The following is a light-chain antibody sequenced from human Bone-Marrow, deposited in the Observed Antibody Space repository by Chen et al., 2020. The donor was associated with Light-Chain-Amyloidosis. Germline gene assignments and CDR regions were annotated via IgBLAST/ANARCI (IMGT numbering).Light chain of an antibody. CDR1: SGSIATNY. V-gene: IGLV6-57*01. J-gene: IGLJ3*02. Sequence: NILLYPPHSASESPGKTVIHSPPRSSGSIATNYVQWYQQRPGSSPTTVIYEDDQRPSGVPDRFSGSIDRSSNSASLTISGLKTEDEADYCCQSYQGSSQGVFGGGTKLTVL. CDR2: EDD. CDR3: QSYQGSSQGV.